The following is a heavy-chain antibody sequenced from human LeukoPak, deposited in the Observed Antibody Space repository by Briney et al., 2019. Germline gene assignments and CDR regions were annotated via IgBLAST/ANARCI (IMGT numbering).Heavy chain of an antibody. D-gene: IGHD1-1*01. CDR1: GYTFTSYD. CDR2: MNPNSGNT. J-gene: IGHJ4*02. CDR3: ARGLRNGDYFDY. V-gene: IGHV1-8*01. Sequence: ASVKVSCKASGYTFTSYDINWVRQATGQGLEWMGWMNPNSGNTGYAQKFQGRVTMTRNTSISTAYMELSSLRSEDTAVYYCARGLRNGDYFDYWGQGTLVTVSS.